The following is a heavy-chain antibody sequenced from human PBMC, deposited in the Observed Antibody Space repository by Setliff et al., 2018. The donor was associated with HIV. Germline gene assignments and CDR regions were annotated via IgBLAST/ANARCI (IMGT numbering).Heavy chain of an antibody. CDR3: ASDRGDTMILVVTTGAFDI. Sequence: VSCKASGSTFTKYGMHWVRQAPGQRLEWMGWINAANGNTEYSQKFQGRVTITRDTSANTAYMELSSLRSEDTAVYYCASDRGDTMILVVTTGAFDIWGQGTMVTVSS. V-gene: IGHV1-3*01. D-gene: IGHD3-22*01. J-gene: IGHJ3*02. CDR2: INAANGNT. CDR1: GSTFTKYG.